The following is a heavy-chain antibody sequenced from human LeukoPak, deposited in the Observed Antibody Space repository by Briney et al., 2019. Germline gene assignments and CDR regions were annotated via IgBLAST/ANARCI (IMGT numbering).Heavy chain of an antibody. CDR3: ARAPHYYDSSGLGDY. V-gene: IGHV3-48*04. D-gene: IGHD3-22*01. J-gene: IGHJ4*02. Sequence: PGGSLRLSCAASGFTFINAWMNWVRQAPGKGLEWVSYISSSGTMIYYADSVKGRFTISRDNAKNSLYLQMNSLRAEDTAVYYCARAPHYYDSSGLGDYWGQGTLVTVSS. CDR1: GFTFINAW. CDR2: ISSSGTMI.